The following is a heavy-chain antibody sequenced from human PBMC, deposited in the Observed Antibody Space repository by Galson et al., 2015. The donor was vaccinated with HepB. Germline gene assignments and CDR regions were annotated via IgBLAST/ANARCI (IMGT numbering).Heavy chain of an antibody. V-gene: IGHV3-30*18. D-gene: IGHD3-10*01. CDR3: AKVKGYYDSGSYYNSPGY. Sequence: SLRLSCAASGFTFSSYGMHWVRQAPGKGLEWVAVISYDGSNKYYADSVKGRFTISRDNSKNTLYLQMNSLRAEDTAVYYCAKVKGYYDSGSYYNSPGYWGQGTLVTVSS. CDR1: GFTFSSYG. CDR2: ISYDGSNK. J-gene: IGHJ4*02.